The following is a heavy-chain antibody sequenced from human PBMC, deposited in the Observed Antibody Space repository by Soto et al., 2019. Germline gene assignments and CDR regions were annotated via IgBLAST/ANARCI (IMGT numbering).Heavy chain of an antibody. CDR3: ASGYQGSFDM. V-gene: IGHV1-3*04. Sequence: QVNLVQSGAEVKKPGASVKVSCKASGYTFTANAMHWVRQVPGQRFEWMVWIFTDNGDTVYSQNFQGRFTITRDTSAQTAYMDLSSLTSEDTAIYYCASGYQGSFDMWGQGTMVTVSS. CDR2: IFTDNGDT. D-gene: IGHD6-25*01. J-gene: IGHJ3*02. CDR1: GYTFTANA.